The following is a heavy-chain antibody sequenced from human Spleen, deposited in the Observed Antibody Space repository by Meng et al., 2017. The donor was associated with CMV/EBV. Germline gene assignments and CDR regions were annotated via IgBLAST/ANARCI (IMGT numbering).Heavy chain of an antibody. CDR2: IFWNAGRI. D-gene: IGHD3-3*01. J-gene: IGHJ4*02. CDR1: GFNFGDSD. V-gene: IGHV3-20*01. Sequence: GESLKISCAASGFNFGDSDMSWVRQVPGKGLEWVAGIFWNAGRIGYAESVKGRFTISRDNGKNSLYLQMNSLRAEDTAVYHCVRNYDFWGQGTLVTVSS. CDR3: VRNYDF.